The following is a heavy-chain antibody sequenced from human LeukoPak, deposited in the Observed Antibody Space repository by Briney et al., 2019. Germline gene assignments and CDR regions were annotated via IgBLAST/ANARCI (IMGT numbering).Heavy chain of an antibody. J-gene: IGHJ4*02. CDR3: ARGVYYDSCGYPPVY. CDR1: GFTFSSHG. D-gene: IGHD3-22*01. V-gene: IGHV3-33*08. CDR2: IWYDGSNK. Sequence: GGSLRLSCAASGFTFSSHGMHWVRQAPGKGLEWVAVIWYDGSNKYYADSVKGRFTISRDNSKNTLYLQMNSLRAEDTAVYYCARGVYYDSCGYPPVYWGQGTLVTVSS.